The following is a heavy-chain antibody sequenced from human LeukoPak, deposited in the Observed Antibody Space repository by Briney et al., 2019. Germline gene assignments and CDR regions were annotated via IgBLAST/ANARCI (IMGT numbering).Heavy chain of an antibody. CDR2: INPSGGST. V-gene: IGHV1-46*01. J-gene: IGHJ5*02. CDR3: ARDPAMVRGVIIRWFDP. CDR1: GYTFTSYY. Sequence: GASVKVSCKASGYTFTSYYMHWVRQAPGQGLEWMGIINPSGGSTSYAQKFQGRVTMTRDMSTSTVYMELSSLRSEDTAVYYCARDPAMVRGVIIRWFDPWGQGTLVTVSS. D-gene: IGHD3-10*01.